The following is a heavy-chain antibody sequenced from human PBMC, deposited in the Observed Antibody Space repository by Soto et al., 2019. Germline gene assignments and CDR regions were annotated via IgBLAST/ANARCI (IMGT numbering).Heavy chain of an antibody. Sequence: GWSLGLSCASSGFTFIDYGMHWVRQAPGKGLEWVAVIWYDGSNKYYADSVKGRFTISRDNSKNTLYLQMNSLRAEDTAVYYCARDPLHYDILTGYSPNYFDFWGQGTLVTVSS. CDR1: GFTFIDYG. CDR3: ARDPLHYDILTGYSPNYFDF. CDR2: IWYDGSNK. V-gene: IGHV3-33*01. D-gene: IGHD3-9*01. J-gene: IGHJ4*02.